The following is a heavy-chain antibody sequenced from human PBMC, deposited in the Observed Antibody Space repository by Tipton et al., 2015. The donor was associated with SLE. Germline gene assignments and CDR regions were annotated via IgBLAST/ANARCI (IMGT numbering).Heavy chain of an antibody. D-gene: IGHD1-26*01. CDR3: ARQHSGGATDT. CDR1: GVSISSGSFF. Sequence: TLSLTCTVSGVSISSGSFFWSWIRQLPGKGLEWIGYIHHSGRTDYNPSLRSRVTISRDTSKNQFSLNVNSVTAADTAVYYCARQHSGGATDTWGQGTLVTVSS. J-gene: IGHJ5*02. V-gene: IGHV4-31*03. CDR2: IHHSGRT.